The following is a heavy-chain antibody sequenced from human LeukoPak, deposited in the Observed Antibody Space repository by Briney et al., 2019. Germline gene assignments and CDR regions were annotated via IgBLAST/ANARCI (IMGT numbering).Heavy chain of an antibody. CDR1: GGSITSSSYY. CDR2: FYYSGST. D-gene: IGHD2-15*01. V-gene: IGHV4-39*02. CDR3: TRDRGSFWYQYSDAFVL. Sequence: SETLSLTCTVSGGSITSSSYYWGWIRQPPGKGLQWIGSFYYSGSTYYNPSLKSRVTIYVDTSKNQFSLKLSSVTAADTAQYFCTRDRGSFWYQYSDAFVLWGQGTMVSVSS. J-gene: IGHJ3*01.